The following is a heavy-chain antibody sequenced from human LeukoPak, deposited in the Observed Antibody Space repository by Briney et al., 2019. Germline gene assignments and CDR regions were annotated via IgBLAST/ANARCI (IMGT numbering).Heavy chain of an antibody. CDR2: IIPIFGTA. CDR3: ARGGSYTSAHNWFDP. CDR1: GGTFSSYA. Sequence: SVKVSCKASGGTFSSYAISWVRQAPGQGLEWMGGIIPIFGTANYAQKFQGRVTITADESTSTAYMELSSLRSEDTAVYYCARGGSYTSAHNWFDPWGQGTLVTVSS. D-gene: IGHD1-26*01. V-gene: IGHV1-69*13. J-gene: IGHJ5*02.